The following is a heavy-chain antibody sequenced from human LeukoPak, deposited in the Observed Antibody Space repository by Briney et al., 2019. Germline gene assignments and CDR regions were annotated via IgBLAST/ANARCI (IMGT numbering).Heavy chain of an antibody. V-gene: IGHV3-23*01. CDR3: AKDLHNWSGIDY. J-gene: IGHJ4*02. D-gene: IGHD3-3*01. Sequence: GGSLRLSCVASGFPFTPNAMNGVRQAPGKGLEWVSGIGGDGRSHYTGSVKGRFTISRDNSKNTLYLQMNSLRAEDTAIYYCAKDLHNWSGIDYWGLGTLVTVSS. CDR2: IGGDGRS. CDR1: GFPFTPNA.